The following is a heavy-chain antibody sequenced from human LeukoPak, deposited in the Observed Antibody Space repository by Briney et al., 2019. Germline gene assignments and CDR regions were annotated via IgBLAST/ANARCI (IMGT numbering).Heavy chain of an antibody. D-gene: IGHD1-14*01. CDR1: GGTFSSYA. CDR3: ARVRYTNGMDV. J-gene: IGHJ6*02. Sequence: ASVKVSCKASGGTFSSYAICWVRQAPGQGLEWMGWISAYNGNTNYAQKLQGRVTMTTDTSTSTAYMELRSLRSDDTAVYYCARVRYTNGMDVWGQGTTVTVSS. V-gene: IGHV1-18*01. CDR2: ISAYNGNT.